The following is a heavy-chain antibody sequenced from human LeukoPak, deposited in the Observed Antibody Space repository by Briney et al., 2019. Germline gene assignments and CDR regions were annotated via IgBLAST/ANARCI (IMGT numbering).Heavy chain of an antibody. Sequence: PSETLSLTCTVSGGSISSYYWSWIRQPPGKGLEWIGYIYYSGSTNYNPSLKSRVTISVDRSKNQFSLKLSSVTAADTAVYYCARGLRSDYYYGMDVWGQGTTVTVSS. CDR1: GGSISSYY. V-gene: IGHV4-59*12. J-gene: IGHJ6*02. CDR3: ARGLRSDYYYGMDV. CDR2: IYYSGST.